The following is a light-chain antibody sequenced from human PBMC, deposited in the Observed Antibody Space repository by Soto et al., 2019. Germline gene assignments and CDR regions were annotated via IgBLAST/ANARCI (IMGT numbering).Light chain of an antibody. CDR1: TSDFGSYDL. CDR2: EVS. Sequence: QSALTQPASVSGSPGQSITISCTGTTSDFGSYDLVSWYQQHPGKAPKIMIYEVSKRPSGDSNRFSGSKSGNTASLTISGLQAEDEADYYCCSYAGGRSPYVFGTGTKLTVL. J-gene: IGLJ1*01. CDR3: CSYAGGRSPYV. V-gene: IGLV2-23*02.